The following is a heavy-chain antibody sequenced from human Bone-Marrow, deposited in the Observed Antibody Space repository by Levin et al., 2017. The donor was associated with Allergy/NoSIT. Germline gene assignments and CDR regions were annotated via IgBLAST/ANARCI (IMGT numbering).Heavy chain of an antibody. CDR2: ISNTGDGT. Sequence: GGSLRLSCAASGFNFSDFAMTWVRQAPGKGLEWVSGISNTGDGTYYADSVKGRFTISRDNSKNTLYLHINSLRLVDTATYYCTDEFDYWGQGTLVTVSS. CDR3: TDEFDY. CDR1: GFNFSDFA. V-gene: IGHV3-23*01. J-gene: IGHJ4*02.